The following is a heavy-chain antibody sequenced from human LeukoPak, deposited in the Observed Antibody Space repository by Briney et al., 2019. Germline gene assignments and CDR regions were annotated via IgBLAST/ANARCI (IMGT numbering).Heavy chain of an antibody. V-gene: IGHV3-64*01. CDR3: ARDRGNTGSYLYYFDY. Sequence: PGGSLRLSCAASGFIFSSYAMHWVRQAPGKGLEYVSAISSNGGTTYYANSVKGRFTISRDNSKNTLYLQMGSLRAEDMAVYYCARDRGNTGSYLYYFDYWGQGTLVTVSS. CDR1: GFIFSSYA. D-gene: IGHD1-26*01. CDR2: ISSNGGTT. J-gene: IGHJ4*02.